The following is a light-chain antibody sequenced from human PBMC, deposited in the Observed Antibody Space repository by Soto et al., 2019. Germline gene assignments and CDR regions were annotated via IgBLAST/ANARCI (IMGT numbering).Light chain of an antibody. CDR3: SSYTSSSTPLYV. CDR1: SRDGGGYNY. Sequence: QSALTQPASVSWSPGQSLTISCSGTSRDGGGYNYVSWYQQHPGKAPKLMIYEVSNRPSGVSNRFSGSKSGNTASLTISGLQAEDEADYYCSSYTSSSTPLYVFGTGTKVTV. V-gene: IGLV2-14*01. J-gene: IGLJ1*01. CDR2: EVS.